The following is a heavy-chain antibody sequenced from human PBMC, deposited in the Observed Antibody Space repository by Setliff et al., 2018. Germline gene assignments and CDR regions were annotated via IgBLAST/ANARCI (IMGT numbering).Heavy chain of an antibody. CDR2: IWYDGSNK. V-gene: IGHV3-33*08. CDR1: GFTFSSYW. J-gene: IGHJ4*02. Sequence: GGSLRLSCAASGFTFSSYWMSWVRQAPGKGLEWVAVIWYDGSNKYYADSVKGRFTISRDNSKNTLYLQMNSLRAEDTAVYYCARDLKFFGVGPLHIDYWGQGTLVTVSS. D-gene: IGHD3-3*01. CDR3: ARDLKFFGVGPLHIDY.